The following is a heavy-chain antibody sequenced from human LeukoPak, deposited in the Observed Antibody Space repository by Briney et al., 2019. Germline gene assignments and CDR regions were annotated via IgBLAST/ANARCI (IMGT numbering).Heavy chain of an antibody. CDR2: TNRDGTTT. V-gene: IGHV3-74*01. CDR1: GFTFSSHW. CDR3: ARGPGHGGTYYER. J-gene: IGHJ4*02. D-gene: IGHD1-26*01. Sequence: GESLRVSCAASGFTFSSHWMHWVRQIPGQGLVWVSRTNRDGTTTYYAESVKGRFTVSRDNAKDTLYLQMNYLRAEDTAVYYCARGPGHGGTYYERWGQGVLVTVSS.